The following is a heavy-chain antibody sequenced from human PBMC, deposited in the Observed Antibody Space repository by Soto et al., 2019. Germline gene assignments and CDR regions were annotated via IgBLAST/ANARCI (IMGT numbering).Heavy chain of an antibody. CDR3: ASQYYDSSKWFDP. J-gene: IGHJ5*02. V-gene: IGHV4-31*03. D-gene: IGHD3-22*01. Sequence: SETLSLTCTVSGGSISSGGYYWSWIRQHPGKGLEWIGYIYYSGSTYCNPSLKSRVTISVDTSKNQFSLKLSSVTAADTAVYYCASQYYDSSKWFDPWGQGTLVTVSS. CDR1: GGSISSGGYY. CDR2: IYYSGST.